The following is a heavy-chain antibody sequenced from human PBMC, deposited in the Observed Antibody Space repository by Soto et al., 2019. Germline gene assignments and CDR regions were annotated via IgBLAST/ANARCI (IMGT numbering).Heavy chain of an antibody. Sequence: GESIRLSCIASEFNILDFAMHWVRPIQGKGLEWVAFTSWDGGSTYYRDSVKGRFTISRDNSKNSLYLQMSSLTSADTALYYCAKDRNVTGRYHFDDLGHGTLVTGSS. J-gene: IGHJ4*01. CDR2: TSWDGGST. D-gene: IGHD1-1*01. CDR3: AKDRNVTGRYHFDD. V-gene: IGHV3-43D*04. CDR1: EFNILDFA.